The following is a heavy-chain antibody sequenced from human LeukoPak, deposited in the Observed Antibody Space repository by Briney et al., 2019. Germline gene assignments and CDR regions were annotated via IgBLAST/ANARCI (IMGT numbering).Heavy chain of an antibody. CDR2: IKQDGSEK. CDR1: GFTFSSYW. Sequence: GGSLRLSCAASGFTFSSYWMSWVRQAPGKGLEWVANIKQDGSEKYYVDSVKGRFTISRDNAKNSLYLQMNSLRAEDTAVYYCARSITMVRGWRYYMDVWGKGTTVTISS. CDR3: ARSITMVRGWRYYMDV. V-gene: IGHV3-7*01. D-gene: IGHD3-10*01. J-gene: IGHJ6*03.